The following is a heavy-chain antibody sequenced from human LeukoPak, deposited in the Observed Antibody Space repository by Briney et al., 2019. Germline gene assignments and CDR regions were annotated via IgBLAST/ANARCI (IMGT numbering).Heavy chain of an antibody. CDR1: GGTFSSYA. J-gene: IGHJ4*02. CDR3: ARGTSSYGDPDFDY. CDR2: IIPILGIA. Sequence: ASVKVSCKASGGTFSSYAISWVRQAPGQGLEWMGRIIPILGIANYAQKFQGRVTITADKSTSTAYMELSSLRSEDTAVYYCARGTSSYGDPDFDYWGQGTLVTVSS. V-gene: IGHV1-69*04. D-gene: IGHD4-17*01.